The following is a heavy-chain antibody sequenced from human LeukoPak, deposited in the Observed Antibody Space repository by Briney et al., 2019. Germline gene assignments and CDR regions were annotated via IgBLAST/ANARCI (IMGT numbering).Heavy chain of an antibody. CDR3: TTSRTNDCSSPSCYTDG. Sequence: SETLSLTCTVSGDSIYTSSSYWRWIRQPPGKGLEWIARVYYTGSTYYIRALKSRATISVHTSKTQFSLELTSRTAADTAVHYCTTSRTNDCSSPSCYTDGWGQGTLVSVA. CDR2: VYYTGST. CDR1: GDSIYTSSSY. J-gene: IGHJ4*02. D-gene: IGHD2-2*02. V-gene: IGHV4-39*01.